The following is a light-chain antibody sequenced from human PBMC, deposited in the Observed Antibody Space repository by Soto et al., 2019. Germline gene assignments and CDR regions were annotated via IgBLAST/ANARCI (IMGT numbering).Light chain of an antibody. CDR1: QSISSW. Sequence: DIQMTQSPSTLSASVGDRVTITCRASQSISSWLAWYQQKPGKAPKLLIYKASSLESGFPSRFSGSGSGTEFTLTISSLQPDDFATYHCQQYNSYPWTFGQGTKVEMK. CDR3: QQYNSYPWT. V-gene: IGKV1-5*03. CDR2: KAS. J-gene: IGKJ1*01.